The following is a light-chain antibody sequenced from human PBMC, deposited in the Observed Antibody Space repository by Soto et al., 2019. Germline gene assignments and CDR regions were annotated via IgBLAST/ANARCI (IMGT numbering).Light chain of an antibody. CDR1: QDISKW. CDR2: RAS. V-gene: IGKV1-12*01. Sequence: DIQMTQSPASVSASIGDRVTITCRASQDISKWLAWYQQKPGKAPNLLIYRASSFQSGVPSRCSGSGSGTEFTLTVASRQPEDCATYYCQKANTFPLFFGPWTKVDIK. CDR3: QKANTFPLF. J-gene: IGKJ3*01.